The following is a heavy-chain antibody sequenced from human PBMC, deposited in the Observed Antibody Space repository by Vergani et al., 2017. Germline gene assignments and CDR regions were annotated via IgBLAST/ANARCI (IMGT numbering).Heavy chain of an antibody. Sequence: QVQLVQSGAEVKKPGSSVKVSCKASGGTFSSYAISWVRQAPGQGLEWMGRIIPILGIANYAQKFQGRVTITADKSTSTAYMELSSLRSEDTAVYYCAGETSVYCSGGSCYSRPARDYYYGMDVWGQGTTVTVSS. D-gene: IGHD2-15*01. CDR1: GGTFSSYA. V-gene: IGHV1-69*04. CDR2: IIPILGIA. J-gene: IGHJ6*02. CDR3: AGETSVYCSGGSCYSRPARDYYYGMDV.